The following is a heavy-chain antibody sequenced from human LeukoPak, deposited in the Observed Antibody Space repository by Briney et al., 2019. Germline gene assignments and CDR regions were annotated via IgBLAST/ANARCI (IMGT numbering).Heavy chain of an antibody. Sequence: GGSLRLSCAASGFTFSSYAMHWVRQAPGKGLEWVAVISYDGSNKYYADSVKGRFTISRDNSKNTLYLQMNSLRAEDTAVYYCAKAVDRAFDIWGQGTMVTVSS. CDR2: ISYDGSNK. V-gene: IGHV3-30*04. CDR1: GFTFSSYA. CDR3: AKAVDRAFDI. J-gene: IGHJ3*02. D-gene: IGHD5-12*01.